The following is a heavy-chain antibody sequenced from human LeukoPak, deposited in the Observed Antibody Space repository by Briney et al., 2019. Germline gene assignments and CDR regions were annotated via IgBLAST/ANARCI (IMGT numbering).Heavy chain of an antibody. CDR1: GYTFTSYG. V-gene: IGHV1-18*01. Sequence: ASVKVSCKASGYTFTSYGISWVRQAPGQGLEWMGWISAYNGNTNYAQKLQGRVTMTTDTSTSTAYMELRSLRSDDTAVYYCARVPDIVVVVAPIDYWGRGTLVTVSS. CDR2: ISAYNGNT. CDR3: ARVPDIVVVVAPIDY. J-gene: IGHJ4*02. D-gene: IGHD2-15*01.